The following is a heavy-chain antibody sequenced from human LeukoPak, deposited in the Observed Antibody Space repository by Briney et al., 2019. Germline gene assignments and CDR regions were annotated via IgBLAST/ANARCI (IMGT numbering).Heavy chain of an antibody. Sequence: SGTLSLTCAVYGGSFSGYYWSWIRQPPGKGLEWIGEINHSGSTNYNPSLKSRVTISVDTSKNQFSRKLSSVTAADTAVYYCARDPPGTGGWGQGTLVTVSS. V-gene: IGHV4-34*01. J-gene: IGHJ4*02. CDR3: ARDPPGTGG. CDR2: INHSGST. D-gene: IGHD3-10*01. CDR1: GGSFSGYY.